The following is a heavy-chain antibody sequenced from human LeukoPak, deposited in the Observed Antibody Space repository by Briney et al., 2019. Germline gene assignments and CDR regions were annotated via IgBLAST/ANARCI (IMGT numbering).Heavy chain of an antibody. CDR1: GYTFTSHD. V-gene: IGHV1-8*01. CDR2: MNPNSGNT. Sequence: ASVKVSCKASGYTFTSHDINWVRQATGQGLEWMGWMNPNSGNTGYAQKFQGRVTMTKNTSISTAYMELSSLRSEDTALYYCARAPTWSSTSYNYYYMDVWGKGTTVTISS. J-gene: IGHJ6*03. D-gene: IGHD3-3*01. CDR3: ARAPTWSSTSYNYYYMDV.